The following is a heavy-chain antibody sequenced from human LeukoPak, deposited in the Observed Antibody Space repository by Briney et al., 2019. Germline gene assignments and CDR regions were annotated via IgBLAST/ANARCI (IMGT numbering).Heavy chain of an antibody. Sequence: GGSLRLSFAASGFTFIKTWMTWVRQAPGTGLEWVSYISSSGTTISYAQSVKGRFTITRDNAQNSLTLHMNTLRADDTAVYYRAKDGGTHFDHWGQGTLVTVSS. D-gene: IGHD1-26*01. V-gene: IGHV3-48*01. CDR2: ISSSGTTI. CDR3: AKDGGTHFDH. CDR1: GFTFIKTW. J-gene: IGHJ4*02.